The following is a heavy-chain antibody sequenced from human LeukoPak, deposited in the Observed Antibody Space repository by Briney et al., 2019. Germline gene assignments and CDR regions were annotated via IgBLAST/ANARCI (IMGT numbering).Heavy chain of an antibody. D-gene: IGHD3-10*01. CDR1: GGSISSSSYY. V-gene: IGHV4-39*07. CDR2: IYYSGST. CDR3: ARVRYYGSGFDY. Sequence: SETLSLTCTVSGGSISSSSYYWGWIRQPPGKGLEWIGIIYYSGSTYYNPSLKSRVTISVDTSKNQFSLKLSSVTAADTAVYYCARVRYYGSGFDYWGQGTLVTVSS. J-gene: IGHJ4*02.